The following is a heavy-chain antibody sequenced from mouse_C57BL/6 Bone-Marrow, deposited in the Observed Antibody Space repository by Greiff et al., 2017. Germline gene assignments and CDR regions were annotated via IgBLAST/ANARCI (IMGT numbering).Heavy chain of an antibody. D-gene: IGHD2-4*01. V-gene: IGHV5-2*01. CDR1: EYEFPSHD. CDR2: ISSDGSST. Sequence: EVQRVESGGGLVQPGESLKLSCESNEYEFPSHDMSWVRQTPEKRLELVAAISSDGSSTYYPDTMERRFIISRDNTKKTLYLQMSSLRSEDTALYYCARHGDYGEFAYWGQGTLVTVSA. J-gene: IGHJ3*01. CDR3: ARHGDYGEFAY.